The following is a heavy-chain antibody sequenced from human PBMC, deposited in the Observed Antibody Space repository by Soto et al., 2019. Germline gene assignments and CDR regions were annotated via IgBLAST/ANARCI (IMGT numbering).Heavy chain of an antibody. D-gene: IGHD3-16*01. V-gene: IGHV4-30-4*01. CDR2: IYYSGST. Sequence: QVQLQESGPGLVKPSQTLSLPCTVSGGSISSGDYYWSWIRQPPGKGLEWIGYIYYSGSTYYNTSLKIRVNISGGTYNNPFSLNLSSVTAAHTAIYDCATGSYVDYGGAVNGDDAFDIWGQGTMVTVSS. CDR3: ATGSYVDYGGAVNGDDAFDI. CDR1: GGSISSGDYY. J-gene: IGHJ3*02.